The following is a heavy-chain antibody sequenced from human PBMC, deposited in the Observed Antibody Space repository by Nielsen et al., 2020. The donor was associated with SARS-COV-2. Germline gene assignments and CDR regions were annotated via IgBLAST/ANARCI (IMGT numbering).Heavy chain of an antibody. Sequence: VRQAPGKGLEWISGISASGGTTNYADSVKGRFTISRDNSKNTLSLQMKSLRAEDTAVYYCAKDQYSSSWYKSYYYYGMDVWGQGTTVTVSS. CDR3: AKDQYSSSWYKSYYYYGMDV. D-gene: IGHD6-13*01. CDR2: ISASGGTT. V-gene: IGHV3-23*01. J-gene: IGHJ6*02.